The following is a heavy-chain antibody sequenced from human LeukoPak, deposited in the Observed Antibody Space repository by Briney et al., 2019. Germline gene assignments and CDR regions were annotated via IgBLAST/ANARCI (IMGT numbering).Heavy chain of an antibody. J-gene: IGHJ5*02. V-gene: IGHV4-34*01. Sequence: PSETLSLTCAVYGGSFSGYYWSWIRQPPGKGLEWIGEINHSGSTNYNPSLKSRVTISVDTSKNQFSLKLSSVTAADTAVYYCARALVDHGDYVFWFDPWGQGTLVTVSS. CDR3: ARALVDHGDYVFWFDP. D-gene: IGHD4-17*01. CDR2: INHSGST. CDR1: GGSFSGYY.